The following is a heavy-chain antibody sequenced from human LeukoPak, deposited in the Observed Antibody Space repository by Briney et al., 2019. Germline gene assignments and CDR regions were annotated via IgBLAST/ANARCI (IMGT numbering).Heavy chain of an antibody. CDR3: ARRSGTYSDFDS. J-gene: IGHJ4*01. CDR1: GYTFSSYA. V-gene: IGHV1-18*01. D-gene: IGHD1-26*01. Sequence: GASVKVSCKASGYTFSSYAISWVRQAPGQGLEWMGWISTDKGNTYYAQKLQGRVTMTTDRSTSTAHMELRSLRSDDTAVYYCARRSGTYSDFDSWGQGTLVTVSS. CDR2: ISTDKGNT.